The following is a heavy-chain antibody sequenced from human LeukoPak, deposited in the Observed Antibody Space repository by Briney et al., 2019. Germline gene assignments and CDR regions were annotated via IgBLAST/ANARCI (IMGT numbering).Heavy chain of an antibody. D-gene: IGHD2-2*02. V-gene: IGHV3-23*01. J-gene: IGHJ4*02. Sequence: PGGPLRLSCAASGFTFSSYAMSWVPQAPGKGREGVSAISGSGGSTYYADSVKGGLAISRNDSKNTLYLQMNSLRAEETAVYYCAKGSMPAAIPFYFDYWGQGTLVTVSS. CDR2: ISGSGGST. CDR3: AKGSMPAAIPFYFDY. CDR1: GFTFSSYA.